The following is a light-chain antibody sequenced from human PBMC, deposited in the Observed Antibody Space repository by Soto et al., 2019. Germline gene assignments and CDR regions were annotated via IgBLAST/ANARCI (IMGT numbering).Light chain of an antibody. CDR2: GAS. Sequence: PLSQSASSLSASDGGRVTITWRASHYIRKDLNWYQQKPGKAPKLLIHGASSLEAGVPSRFSGSGSGTDFTFTISGLQPEDVATYHCQQYDYLPLTFGGGTKVDIK. V-gene: IGKV1-33*01. J-gene: IGKJ4*01. CDR1: HYIRKD. CDR3: QQYDYLPLT.